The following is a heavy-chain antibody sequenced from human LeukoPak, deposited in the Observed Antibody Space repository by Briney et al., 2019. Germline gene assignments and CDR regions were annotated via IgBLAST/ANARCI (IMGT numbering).Heavy chain of an antibody. CDR3: AREGSGWYPHYFDY. CDR1: GGTFSSYA. Sequence: ASVKVSCKASGGTFSSYAISWVRQAPGQGLEWMGIINPSGGSTSYAQKFQGRVTMTRDTSTSTVYMELSSLRSEDTAVYYCAREGSGWYPHYFDYWGQGTLVTVSS. CDR2: INPSGGST. J-gene: IGHJ4*02. D-gene: IGHD6-19*01. V-gene: IGHV1-46*01.